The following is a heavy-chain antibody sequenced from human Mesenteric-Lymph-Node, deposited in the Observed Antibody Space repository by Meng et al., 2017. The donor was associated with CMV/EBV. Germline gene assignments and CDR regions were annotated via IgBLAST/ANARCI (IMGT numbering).Heavy chain of an antibody. V-gene: IGHV3-49*04. D-gene: IGHD2/OR15-2a*01. CDR1: GFKFDDYA. Sequence: GGSLRLSCTTSGFKFDDYAVNWVRQVPGKGLEWVGVIKSNAYGGTSYYAASAKGRFIISRDDSKKVAYLQMNSLKTEDTGIYFCARRDCNPTTCRMAAFDFWGQGRMVTVSS. CDR3: ARRDCNPTTCRMAAFDF. CDR2: IKSNAYGGTS. J-gene: IGHJ3*01.